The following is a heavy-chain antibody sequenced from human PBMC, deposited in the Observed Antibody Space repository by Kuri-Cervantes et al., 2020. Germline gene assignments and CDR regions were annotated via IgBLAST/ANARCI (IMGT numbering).Heavy chain of an antibody. V-gene: IGHV3-43*01. Sequence: GESLKISCAASGFTFSSYSMNWVRQAPGKGLEWVSLISWDGGSGFTTYYADSVKGRFTISRDNRKNSLYLQMNSLRSEDTALYYCTKGSGGYVATMDVWGQGTTVTVSS. CDR3: TKGSGGYVATMDV. D-gene: IGHD6-25*01. CDR2: ISWDGGSGFTT. CDR1: GFTFSSYS. J-gene: IGHJ6*02.